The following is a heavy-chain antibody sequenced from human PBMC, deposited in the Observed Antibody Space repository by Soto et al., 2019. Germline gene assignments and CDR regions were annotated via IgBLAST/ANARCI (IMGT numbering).Heavy chain of an antibody. CDR2: ILPVSGRT. V-gene: IGHV1-69*01. CDR3: ATGWNDFPH. CDR1: AASFRNYL. D-gene: IGHD1-1*01. J-gene: IGHJ1*01. Sequence: QVQLVQSGAEVRKPGSSVRVSCKASAASFRNYLITWLRQAPGQGLECMGGILPVSGRTNYAQKFQGRVTITADSATSTGYMQLNSLRSEGTAVHFCATGWNDFPHWGRGTLVTVSA.